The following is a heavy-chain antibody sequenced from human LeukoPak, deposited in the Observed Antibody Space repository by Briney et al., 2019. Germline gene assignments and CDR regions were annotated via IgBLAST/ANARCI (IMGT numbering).Heavy chain of an antibody. CDR2: IRYDGSNK. D-gene: IGHD6-13*01. Sequence: GGSLRLSCAASGFTFSSYGMHWVRQAPGKGLEWVAFIRYDGSNKYYADSVKGRFTISRDNSKNTLYLQMNSLRAEDTALYYCAKGTSSWHEFDYWGQGTLVTVSS. CDR1: GFTFSSYG. V-gene: IGHV3-30*02. CDR3: AKGTSSWHEFDY. J-gene: IGHJ4*02.